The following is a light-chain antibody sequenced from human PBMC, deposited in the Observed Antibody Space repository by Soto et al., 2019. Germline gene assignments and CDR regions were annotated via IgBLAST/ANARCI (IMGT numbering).Light chain of an antibody. V-gene: IGKV3-20*01. Sequence: EVVLTQSPGTLSLSPGERATLSCRASQSISSGFLAWYQQKPGQAPRLLIYGASSRATGIPDRFSGSGSGTDFILTISRLEPEDSAVYYCQLLTFGGGTKVEIK. CDR1: QSISSGF. CDR2: GAS. J-gene: IGKJ4*01. CDR3: QLLT.